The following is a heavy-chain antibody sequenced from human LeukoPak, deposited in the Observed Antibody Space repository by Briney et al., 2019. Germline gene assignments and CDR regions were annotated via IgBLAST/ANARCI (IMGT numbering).Heavy chain of an antibody. J-gene: IGHJ1*01. CDR1: GFTFSSYA. V-gene: IGHV3-23*01. Sequence: GGSLRLSCAASGFTFSSYAMSWVRQAPGKGLEWVSSITTSGGSTSYADSVRGRFTISRDNSKNTLYLQMNSLRAEDTALYYCVCYDNAAEYFHYWGQGTLVTVSS. CDR3: VCYDNAAEYFHY. CDR2: ITTSGGST. D-gene: IGHD3-22*01.